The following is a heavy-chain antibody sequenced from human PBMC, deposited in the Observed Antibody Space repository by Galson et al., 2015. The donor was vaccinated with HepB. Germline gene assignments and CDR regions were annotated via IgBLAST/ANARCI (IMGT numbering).Heavy chain of an antibody. Sequence: SLRLSCAASGFTFSSYSMNWVRQAPGKGLEWVSYISSSSSTIYYADSVKSRFTISRDNAKNSLYLQMNSLRAEDTAVYYCARSAKNYCSSTSCRLDYWGQGTLVTVSS. CDR1: GFTFSSYS. J-gene: IGHJ4*02. D-gene: IGHD2-2*01. V-gene: IGHV3-48*01. CDR2: ISSSSSTI. CDR3: ARSAKNYCSSTSCRLDY.